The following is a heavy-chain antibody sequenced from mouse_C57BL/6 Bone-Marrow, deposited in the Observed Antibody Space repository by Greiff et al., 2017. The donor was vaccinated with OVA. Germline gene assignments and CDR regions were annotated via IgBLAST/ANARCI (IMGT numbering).Heavy chain of an antibody. CDR1: GYTFTSYW. CDR2: LHPNRGSP. V-gene: IGHV1-64*01. D-gene: IGHD1-1*01. J-gene: IGHJ4*01. Sequence: QVQLQQPGAELVKPGASVKLSCKASGYTFTSYWMHWVKQRPGQGLEWIGMLHPNRGSPKYTEKFQRTATLTVDKSSSTAYMQLNSLTSEYSAVYYCARSGIYYYGSSYAYYAMDYWGQGTSVTVSS. CDR3: ARSGIYYYGSSYAYYAMDY.